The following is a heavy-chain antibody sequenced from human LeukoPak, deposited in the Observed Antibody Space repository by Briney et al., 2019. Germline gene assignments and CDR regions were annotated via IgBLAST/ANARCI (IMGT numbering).Heavy chain of an antibody. D-gene: IGHD2-2*03. CDR2: TSGSGGST. Sequence: AGGSLRLSCAASGFTFSSYTMSWVRQAAGKGLEWDSATSGSGGSTYYADSVQGRFTISRDNSKNTLFLQMISLRDEDTDVYYCAKHGYCSGTNCFFDYWGQGTLVTVSS. CDR1: GFTFSSYT. J-gene: IGHJ4*02. V-gene: IGHV3-23*01. CDR3: AKHGYCSGTNCFFDY.